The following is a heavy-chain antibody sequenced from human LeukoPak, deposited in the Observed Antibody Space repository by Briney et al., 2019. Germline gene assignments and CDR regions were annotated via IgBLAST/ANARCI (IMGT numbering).Heavy chain of an antibody. V-gene: IGHV3-20*04. D-gene: IGHD4-17*01. CDR1: GFTFSDYY. CDR3: ARHPAYGDYDSYYYYYMDV. CDR2: INWNGGST. J-gene: IGHJ6*03. Sequence: PGGSLRLSCAASGFTFSDYYMSWIRQAPGKGLEWVSGINWNGGSTGYADSVKGRFTISRDNAKNSLYLQMNSLRAEDTALYYCARHPAYGDYDSYYYYYMDVWGKGTTVTVSS.